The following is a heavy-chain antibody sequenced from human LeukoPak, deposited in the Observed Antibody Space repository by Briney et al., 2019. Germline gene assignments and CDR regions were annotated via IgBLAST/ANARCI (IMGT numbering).Heavy chain of an antibody. Sequence: SETLSLNCAVYGGSFSGYYWSWIRQPPGKGLEWIGEINHSGSTNYNPSLKSRVTISVDTSKNQFSLKLSSVTAADTAVYYCARRNYDFWSGYYTTYYFDYWGQGTLVTVSS. CDR3: ARRNYDFWSGYYTTYYFDY. D-gene: IGHD3-3*01. V-gene: IGHV4-34*01. CDR1: GGSFSGYY. CDR2: INHSGST. J-gene: IGHJ4*02.